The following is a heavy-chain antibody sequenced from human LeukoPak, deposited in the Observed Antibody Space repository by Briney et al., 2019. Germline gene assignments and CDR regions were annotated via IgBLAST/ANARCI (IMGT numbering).Heavy chain of an antibody. CDR2: ISYDGSNK. Sequence: GGSLRLSCAASGFTFSSYAMHWVRQAPGKGLEWVAVISYDGSNKYYADSVKGQFTISRDNSKNTLYLQMNSLRAEDTAVYYCARGLYDSSGYSYWGQGTLVTVSS. D-gene: IGHD3-22*01. V-gene: IGHV3-30-3*01. CDR3: ARGLYDSSGYSY. J-gene: IGHJ4*02. CDR1: GFTFSSYA.